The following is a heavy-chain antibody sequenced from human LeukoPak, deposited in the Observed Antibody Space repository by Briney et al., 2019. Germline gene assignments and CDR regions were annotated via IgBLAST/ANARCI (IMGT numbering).Heavy chain of an antibody. CDR1: GGSISSYY. CDR3: ARDTAMAIDY. D-gene: IGHD5-24*01. J-gene: IGHJ4*02. Sequence: SETLSLTCTVSGGSISSYYWSWIRQPPGKGLEWIGYIYYSGSTSYNPSLKSRVTISVDTSKNQFTLKLSSVTAADTAVYYCARDTAMAIDYWGQGTLVTVSS. CDR2: IYYSGST. V-gene: IGHV4-59*01.